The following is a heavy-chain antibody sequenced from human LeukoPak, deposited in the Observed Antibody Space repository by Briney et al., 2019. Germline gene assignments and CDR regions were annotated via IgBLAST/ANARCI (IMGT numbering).Heavy chain of an antibody. V-gene: IGHV4-61*02. Sequence: SQTLSLTCTVSGGSISSGSYYWSWIRQPAGKGLEWIGRFYTSGSTNYNPSLKSRVTISVDTSKNQFSLKLSSVTAADTAVYYCAREDSNYHYPYYYYYMDVWGKGTTVTVSS. CDR1: GGSISSGSYY. CDR2: FYTSGST. D-gene: IGHD4-11*01. CDR3: AREDSNYHYPYYYYYMDV. J-gene: IGHJ6*03.